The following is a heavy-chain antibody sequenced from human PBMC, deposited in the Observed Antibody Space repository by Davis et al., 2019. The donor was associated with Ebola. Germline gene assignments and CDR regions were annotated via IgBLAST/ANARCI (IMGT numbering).Heavy chain of an antibody. Sequence: ASVKVSCKASGYTFTGYYMHWVRQAPGQGLEWMGWINPNSGGTNYAQKFQGRVTMTRDTSISTAYMELSSLRSEDTAVYYCARVLSRFLDTSGAFDIWGQGTMVTVSS. D-gene: IGHD3-3*01. CDR1: GYTFTGYY. J-gene: IGHJ3*02. V-gene: IGHV1-2*02. CDR2: INPNSGGT. CDR3: ARVLSRFLDTSGAFDI.